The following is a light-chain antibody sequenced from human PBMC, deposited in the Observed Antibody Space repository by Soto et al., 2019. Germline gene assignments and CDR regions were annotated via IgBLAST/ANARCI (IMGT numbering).Light chain of an antibody. CDR3: EAWDDSLNGVV. CDR1: SSNIGSNT. CDR2: SNN. J-gene: IGLJ2*01. Sequence: QPVLTQPPSASGTPGQRVTISCSGSSSNIGSNTVNWYQQLPGTAPKLLIYSNNQRPSEVPDRFSGSKSGTSASLAISGLQSEDEADYYCEAWDDSLNGVVFGGGTKLTVL. V-gene: IGLV1-44*01.